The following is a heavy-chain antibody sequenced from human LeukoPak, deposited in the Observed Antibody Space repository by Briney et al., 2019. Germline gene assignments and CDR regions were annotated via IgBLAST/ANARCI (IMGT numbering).Heavy chain of an antibody. J-gene: IGHJ4*02. D-gene: IGHD6-19*01. Sequence: SETLSLTCTVSGASVSSGRYYWTWIRQSPGTGLEWIGYMDYSGSTAYNPSLKSRVTISIDTSKKQFSLELSSVTAADTAIYFCARRKRGSGGPFDYWGQGTLVTVSS. CDR1: GASVSSGRYY. CDR2: MDYSGST. V-gene: IGHV4-61*01. CDR3: ARRKRGSGGPFDY.